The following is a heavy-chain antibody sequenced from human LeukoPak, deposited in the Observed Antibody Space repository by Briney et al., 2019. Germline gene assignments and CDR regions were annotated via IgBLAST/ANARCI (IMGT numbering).Heavy chain of an antibody. CDR2: LYSGGST. V-gene: IGHV3-66*02. CDR1: GFTVSSNY. D-gene: IGHD3-22*01. J-gene: IGHJ3*01. Sequence: GGSLRLSCAASGFTVSSNYMGWVRQAPGKGLEWVSVLYSGGSTYYPDSVKGRFTISRDNSQNTLYLQMGSLRAEDTAVYYCARLYDSSAYGAFDVWGQGTMVTVSS. CDR3: ARLYDSSAYGAFDV.